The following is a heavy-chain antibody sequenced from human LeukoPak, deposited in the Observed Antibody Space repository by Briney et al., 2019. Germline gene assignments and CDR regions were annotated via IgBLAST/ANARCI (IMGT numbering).Heavy chain of an antibody. D-gene: IGHD4-17*01. CDR2: MNPNSGNT. Sequence: ASVKVSCKASGYTFTSYDINWVRQATGQGLEWMGWMNPNSGNTGYAQKFQGRVTMTRNTSISTAYMELSSLRSEDTTVYYCAKRHDYGDPHYGMDVWGQGTTVTVSS. V-gene: IGHV1-8*01. CDR3: AKRHDYGDPHYGMDV. CDR1: GYTFTSYD. J-gene: IGHJ6*02.